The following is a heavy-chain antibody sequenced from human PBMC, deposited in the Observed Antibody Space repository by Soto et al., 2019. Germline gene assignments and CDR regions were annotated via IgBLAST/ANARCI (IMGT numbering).Heavy chain of an antibody. J-gene: IGHJ4*02. CDR3: ARGSYYSGWV. CDR2: TYYRSKWYS. Sequence: SQTLSLTCAISGDSVSSTSAAWSWIRQSPSRGLEWLGRTYYRSKWYSDYAVSVKSRITVNPDTSKNQFSLQLNSVTPEDTAVYYCARGSYYSGWVWGQGTLVTVSS. V-gene: IGHV6-1*01. D-gene: IGHD6-19*01. CDR1: GDSVSSTSAA.